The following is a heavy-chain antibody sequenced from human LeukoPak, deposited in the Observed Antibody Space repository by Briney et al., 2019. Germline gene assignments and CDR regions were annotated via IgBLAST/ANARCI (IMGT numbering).Heavy chain of an antibody. CDR2: ISGGGGST. Sequence: GGSLRLSCAASGFTISSYAMNWVRQAPGKGLEWVSAISGGGGSTYYADSVKGRFTISRDNSKNTLYLQMNSLRAEDTAVYYCAKGGDYDFWSGSDYWGQGTLVTVSS. CDR3: AKGGDYDFWSGSDY. J-gene: IGHJ4*02. D-gene: IGHD3-3*01. V-gene: IGHV3-23*01. CDR1: GFTISSYA.